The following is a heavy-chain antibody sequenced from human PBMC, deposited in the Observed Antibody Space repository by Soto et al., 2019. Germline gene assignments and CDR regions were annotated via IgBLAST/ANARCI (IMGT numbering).Heavy chain of an antibody. CDR3: AKDPYGAGIVRSSWYVLDY. Sequence: GGSLRLSCAASGFTFSSYAMSWVRQAPGKGLEWVSAISGSGGSTYYADSVKGRFTISRDNSKNTLYLQMNSLRAEDTAVYYCAKDPYGAGIVRSSWYVLDYWGQGTLVTVSS. J-gene: IGHJ4*02. CDR2: ISGSGGST. D-gene: IGHD6-13*01. V-gene: IGHV3-23*01. CDR1: GFTFSSYA.